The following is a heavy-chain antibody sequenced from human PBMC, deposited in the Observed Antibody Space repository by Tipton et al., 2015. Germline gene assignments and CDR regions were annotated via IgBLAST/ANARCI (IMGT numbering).Heavy chain of an antibody. CDR3: ARDRNDYADYHIDY. J-gene: IGHJ4*02. Sequence: FTISRDNAKNSLYLQMNSLRNEDTAVYFCARDRNDYADYHIDYWGQGTLVTVSS. V-gene: IGHV3-48*02. D-gene: IGHD4-17*01.